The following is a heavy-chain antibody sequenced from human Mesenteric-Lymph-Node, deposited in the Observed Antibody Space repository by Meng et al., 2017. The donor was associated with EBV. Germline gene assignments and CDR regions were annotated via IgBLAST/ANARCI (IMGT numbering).Heavy chain of an antibody. Sequence: QGQRQEAGPGLVKPSGTLSLTCAVSGGSIRSSNWWSWVRQPPGKGLEWIGEIYHSGKTSYNPSLKSRVSLSVEKSKNHFSLNLSSVTAADTAVYYCARVTVTGGYYFDYWGQGSLVPSPQ. CDR3: ARVTVTGGYYFDY. J-gene: IGHJ4*02. CDR1: GGSIRSSNW. V-gene: IGHV4-4*02. CDR2: IYHSGKT. D-gene: IGHD4-17*01.